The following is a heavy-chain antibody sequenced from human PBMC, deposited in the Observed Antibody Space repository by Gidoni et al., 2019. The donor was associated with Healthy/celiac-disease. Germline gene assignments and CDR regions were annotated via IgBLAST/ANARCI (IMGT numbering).Heavy chain of an antibody. CDR1: GFTFSSYC. D-gene: IGHD3-22*01. Sequence: EVQMVESGGGVVQPGGSLRLACAASGFTFSSYCMHWVRQAPGKGLVWVSRSNSDGSSTSYADSVKGRFTISRDNAKNTLYLQMNRLRAEETAVYYCARDRDYDSSGYLSWGQGTLVTVSS. CDR3: ARDRDYDSSGYLS. J-gene: IGHJ5*02. V-gene: IGHV3-74*01. CDR2: SNSDGSST.